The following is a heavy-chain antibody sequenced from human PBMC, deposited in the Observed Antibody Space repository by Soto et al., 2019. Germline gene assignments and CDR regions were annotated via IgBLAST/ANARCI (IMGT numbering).Heavy chain of an antibody. CDR1: GGSFGGDY. Sequence: PSETLSLTCAVYGGSFGGDYWSWIRQPPGKGLEWIGEINGRGSTKYNPSLKSRVTMSVDPSKNQFSLKLTSLTAADTAVYYCARQGDSNMAIFDYWGQGALVTVSS. CDR3: ARQGDSNMAIFDY. V-gene: IGHV4-34*01. D-gene: IGHD5-12*01. CDR2: INGRGST. J-gene: IGHJ4*02.